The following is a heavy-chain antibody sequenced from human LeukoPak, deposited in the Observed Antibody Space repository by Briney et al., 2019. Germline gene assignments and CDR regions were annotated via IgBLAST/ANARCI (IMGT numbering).Heavy chain of an antibody. J-gene: IGHJ4*02. CDR3: AGRVYGDYSEDY. CDR1: GYTFTSYD. Sequence: GASVKVSCKASGYTFTSYDINWVRQATGQGLEWMGWMNPNSGNTGYAQKFQGRVTMTRNTSISTAYMELSSLRSEDTAVYYCAGRVYGDYSEDYWGQGTLVTVSP. V-gene: IGHV1-8*01. D-gene: IGHD4-17*01. CDR2: MNPNSGNT.